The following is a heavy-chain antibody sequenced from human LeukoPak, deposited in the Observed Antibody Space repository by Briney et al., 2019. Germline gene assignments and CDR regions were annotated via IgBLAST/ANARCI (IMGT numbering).Heavy chain of an antibody. CDR3: ARGGYSYGLMTYYYYYYMDV. CDR1: GNTFTSYD. D-gene: IGHD5-18*01. Sequence: ASVKVSCKASGNTFTSYDINWVRQATGQGLEWMGWMNPNSGNTGYAQKFQGRVTMTRNTSISTAYMELSSLRSEDTAVYYCARGGYSYGLMTYYYYYYMDVWGKGTTVTVSS. V-gene: IGHV1-8*01. J-gene: IGHJ6*03. CDR2: MNPNSGNT.